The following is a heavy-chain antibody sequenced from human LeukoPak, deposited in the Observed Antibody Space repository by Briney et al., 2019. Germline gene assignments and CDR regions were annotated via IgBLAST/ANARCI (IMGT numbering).Heavy chain of an antibody. D-gene: IGHD3-3*01. Sequence: SETLSLTCTVSGGSISSGGYYWSWIRQHPGKGLEWIGHIYYSGSTYYNPSLKSRVTISVDTSKNQFSLKLSSVTAADTAVYYCARDIPPNYDFWSGYPYGMDVWGQGTTVTVSS. J-gene: IGHJ6*02. CDR2: IYYSGST. CDR1: GGSISSGGYY. V-gene: IGHV4-31*03. CDR3: ARDIPPNYDFWSGYPYGMDV.